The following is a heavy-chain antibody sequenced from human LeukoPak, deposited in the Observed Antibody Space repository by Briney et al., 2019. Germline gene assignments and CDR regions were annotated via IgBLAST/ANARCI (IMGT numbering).Heavy chain of an antibody. D-gene: IGHD3-9*01. CDR3: ARGNDILTGYYIFDY. J-gene: IGHJ4*02. Sequence: SVKVSSKASGYTFTSYGISWVRQAPGQGLEWMGWISAYNGNTNYAQKLQGRVTMTTDTSTSTAYMELRSLRSDDTAVYYCARGNDILTGYYIFDYWGQGTLVTVSS. V-gene: IGHV1-18*01. CDR2: ISAYNGNT. CDR1: GYTFTSYG.